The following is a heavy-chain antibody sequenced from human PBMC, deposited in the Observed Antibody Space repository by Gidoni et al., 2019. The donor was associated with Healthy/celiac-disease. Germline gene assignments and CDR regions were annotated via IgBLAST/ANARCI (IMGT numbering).Heavy chain of an antibody. Sequence: EVQLLESGGGLVQPGGSLSLFCAASGFTFGSYAMSWVGQAPGKGREWVSAISGSGGSTYYADSVKGRFTISRDNSKNTLYLQMNSLRAEDTAVYYCAKDMVIMGRGGQGTMVTVSS. CDR1: GFTFGSYA. D-gene: IGHD3-3*01. V-gene: IGHV3-23*01. J-gene: IGHJ3*01. CDR2: ISGSGGST. CDR3: AKDMVIMGR.